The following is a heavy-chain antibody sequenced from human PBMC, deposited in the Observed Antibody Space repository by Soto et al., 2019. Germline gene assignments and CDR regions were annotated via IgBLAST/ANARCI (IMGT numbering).Heavy chain of an antibody. V-gene: IGHV3-21*01. CDR3: ARVGSAGYCSGGYCPPRGY. Sequence: LRLSCAASGFTFSSSTMNWVRQAPGEGLEWVSSISSSSTYTYYAASVKGRFTISRDNAKNSLYLQMNSLRAEDTAVDYCARVGSAGYCSGGYCPPRGYWGQGTLVTVSS. J-gene: IGHJ4*02. D-gene: IGHD2-15*01. CDR1: GFTFSSST. CDR2: ISSSSTYT.